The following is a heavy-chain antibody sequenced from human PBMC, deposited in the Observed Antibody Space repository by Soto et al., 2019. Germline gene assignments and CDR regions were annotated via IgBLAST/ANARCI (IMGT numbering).Heavy chain of an antibody. CDR2: ITGSGENT. Sequence: GGSLRLSCSASGFTFDNYAMNWVRQAPGKGLEWVSGITGSGENTYYADSVKGRFTISRDNSKNRLYVQLNSLRVEDTAIYYCAKVSLGATTITDFYYYGMDVWGQGTMVTVSS. CDR1: GFTFDNYA. J-gene: IGHJ6*02. D-gene: IGHD1-26*01. V-gene: IGHV3-23*01. CDR3: AKVSLGATTITDFYYYGMDV.